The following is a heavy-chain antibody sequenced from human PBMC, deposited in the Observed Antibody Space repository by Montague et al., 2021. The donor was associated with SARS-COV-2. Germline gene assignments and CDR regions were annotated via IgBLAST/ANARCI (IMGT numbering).Heavy chain of an antibody. Sequence: SETLSLTCTVSGVSINEYFWSWIRQTPGKGLEWIGEIFFNGGTNHNASLKNRVTISLDTSKSQVSLRLTSVTAADTAVYFCVSGRDGSYIHFHFWGQGAMVTVSS. CDR2: IFFNGGT. V-gene: IGHV4-59*01. CDR1: GVSINEYF. J-gene: IGHJ1*01. D-gene: IGHD2/OR15-2a*01. CDR3: VSGRDGSYIHFHF.